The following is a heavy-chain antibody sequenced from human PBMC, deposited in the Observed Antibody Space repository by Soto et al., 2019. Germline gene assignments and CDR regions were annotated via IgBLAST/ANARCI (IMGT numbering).Heavy chain of an antibody. J-gene: IGHJ6*02. D-gene: IGHD3-3*01. Sequence: LSLTCAVYGGSFSGYYWSWIRQPPGRGLEWIGEINHSGSTNYNPSLKSRVTISVDTSKNQFSLKLSSVTAADTAVYYCARGITIFGVVIPHYYYGMDVWGQGTTVTVSS. CDR1: GGSFSGYY. V-gene: IGHV4-34*01. CDR2: INHSGST. CDR3: ARGITIFGVVIPHYYYGMDV.